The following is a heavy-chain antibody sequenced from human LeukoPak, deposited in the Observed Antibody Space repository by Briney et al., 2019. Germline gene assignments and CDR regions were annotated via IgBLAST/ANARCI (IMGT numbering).Heavy chain of an antibody. CDR2: ISSSYNTI. CDR3: ARATSDSSGYPVSDY. CDR1: GFTFSSHN. Sequence: GGSLRLSCVASGFTFSSHNMSWVRQAPGKGLEWVSYISSSYNTIYYRDSVQGRFIISRDNAKNSLSLQMNSLRAEDSGIYYCARATSDSSGYPVSDYWGQGTLVTVSS. V-gene: IGHV3-48*03. D-gene: IGHD3-22*01. J-gene: IGHJ4*02.